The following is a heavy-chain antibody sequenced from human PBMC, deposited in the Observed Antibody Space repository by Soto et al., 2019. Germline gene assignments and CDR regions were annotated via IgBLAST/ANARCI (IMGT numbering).Heavy chain of an antibody. D-gene: IGHD3-16*01. J-gene: IGHJ5*02. Sequence: QVQLVESGGGVVQPGRSLTLSCVASGFTLSNYGMHWVRQAPGEGLEWVAVIWYDGTTTYSADSVKGRFSISRDNSKNALFLQLSSLRAEDTAVYYCARKFGSSGSSRWFDTWGQGTLVTVSS. CDR3: ARKFGSSGSSRWFDT. CDR1: GFTLSNYG. CDR2: IWYDGTTT. V-gene: IGHV3-33*01.